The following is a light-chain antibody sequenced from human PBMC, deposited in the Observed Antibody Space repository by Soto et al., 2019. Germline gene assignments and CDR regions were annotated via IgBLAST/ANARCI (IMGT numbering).Light chain of an antibody. Sequence: EIVLTQSPGTLSLSPGERVTLSCRASQSVSGSFLAWYQQKPGQAPRLLIYGASSRATGIPDRFSGSGSGTDFTLIVSRLEPEDFAVYYCQQYGDSPPWTFGQGTKVEIK. CDR2: GAS. CDR1: QSVSGSF. CDR3: QQYGDSPPWT. V-gene: IGKV3-20*01. J-gene: IGKJ1*01.